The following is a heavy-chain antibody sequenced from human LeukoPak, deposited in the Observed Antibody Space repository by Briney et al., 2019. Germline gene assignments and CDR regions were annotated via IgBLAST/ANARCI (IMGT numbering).Heavy chain of an antibody. Sequence: GGSLRLSCAASGFTFSSYEMNWVRQAPGKGLEWVSYISSSGSTIYYADSVKGRFTISRDNAQNTLYLQMNSLRAEDTAVYYCAKAIVVVRPGYFDYWGQGTLVTVSS. CDR1: GFTFSSYE. J-gene: IGHJ4*02. CDR3: AKAIVVVRPGYFDY. CDR2: ISSSGSTI. D-gene: IGHD3-22*01. V-gene: IGHV3-48*03.